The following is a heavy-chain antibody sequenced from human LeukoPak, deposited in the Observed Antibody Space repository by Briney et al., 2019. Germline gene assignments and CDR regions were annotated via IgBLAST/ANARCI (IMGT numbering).Heavy chain of an antibody. Sequence: PSETLSLTCTVSGGSISSYYWSWIRQPAGKGLEWIGRIYTSGSTNYNPSLKSRVTMSVDTSKNQFSLELSSVTAADTAVYYCARAAVYDFWSGYSVGPFDYWGQGTLVTVSS. D-gene: IGHD3-3*01. CDR3: ARAAVYDFWSGYSVGPFDY. J-gene: IGHJ4*02. V-gene: IGHV4-4*07. CDR2: IYTSGST. CDR1: GGSISSYY.